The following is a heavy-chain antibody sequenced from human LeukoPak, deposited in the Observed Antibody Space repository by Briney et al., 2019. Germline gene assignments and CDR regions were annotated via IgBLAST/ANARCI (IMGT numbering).Heavy chain of an antibody. V-gene: IGHV4-59*08. CDR1: GGSISSYY. Sequence: PSETLSLTCTVSGGSISSYYWSWIRQPPGKGLEWIGYIYYSGSTNYNPSLKSRVTISVDTSKNQYSLKLSSVTAADTAIYYCVVLPGYWGQGTLVTVSS. J-gene: IGHJ4*02. CDR3: VVLPGY. CDR2: IYYSGST. D-gene: IGHD3-16*02.